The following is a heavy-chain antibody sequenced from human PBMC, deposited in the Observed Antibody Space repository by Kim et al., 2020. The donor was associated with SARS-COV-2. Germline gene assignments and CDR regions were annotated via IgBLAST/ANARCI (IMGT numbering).Heavy chain of an antibody. D-gene: IGHD3-16*01. CDR3: AVITFAGRPPVDP. V-gene: IGHV3-74*01. Sequence: GGSLRLSCVASGFTFSIYRMNWVRQGPGKGLAWVSHINPDGSSTIYADSVKGRFTISRDNAKNTLYLQMNSLRAEDTAVYYCAVITFAGRPPVDPWGQGTLVTVSS. J-gene: IGHJ5*02. CDR2: INPDGSST. CDR1: GFTFSIYR.